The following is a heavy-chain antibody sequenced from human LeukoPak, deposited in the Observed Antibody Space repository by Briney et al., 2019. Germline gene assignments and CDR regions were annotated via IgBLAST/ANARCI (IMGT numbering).Heavy chain of an antibody. D-gene: IGHD2-15*01. CDR3: ARATRLQAAFDI. J-gene: IGHJ3*02. V-gene: IGHV4-30-2*01. CDR2: IYHSGST. Sequence: PSETLSLTCAVSGGSISSGGYSWSWIRQPPGKGLEWIGYIYHSGSTYYNPSLKSRVTISVDRSKSQFSLKLSSVTAADTAVYYCARATRLQAAFDISGQGTMVTVSS. CDR1: GGSISSGGYS.